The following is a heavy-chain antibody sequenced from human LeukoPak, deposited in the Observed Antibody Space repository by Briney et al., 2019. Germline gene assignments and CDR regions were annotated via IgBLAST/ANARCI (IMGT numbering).Heavy chain of an antibody. CDR3: ARAVGFGELFYCDY. J-gene: IGHJ4*02. D-gene: IGHD3-10*01. CDR2: IIPILGIA. V-gene: IGHV1-69*04. CDR1: GGTFSSYA. Sequence: SVKVSCKASGGTFSSYAISWVRQAPGQGLAWMGRIIPILGIANYAQKFRGRVTITADKSTSTAYMELSSLRSEDTAVYYCARAVGFGELFYCDYWGQGTLVTVTS.